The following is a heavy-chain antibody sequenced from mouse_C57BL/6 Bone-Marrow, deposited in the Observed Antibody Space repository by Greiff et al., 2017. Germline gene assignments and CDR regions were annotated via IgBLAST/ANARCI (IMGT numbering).Heavy chain of an antibody. CDR2: IDPSDSYT. V-gene: IGHV1-50*01. CDR3: ASYGGYYFDY. J-gene: IGHJ2*01. Sequence: VQLQQPGAELVKPGASVKLSCKASGYTFTSYWMQWVKQRPGPGLEWIGEIDPSDSYTNYNQKFTGKATLTVDTSSRTAYMQLSSLTSEDSAVYYCASYGGYYFDYWGQGTTLTVSS. D-gene: IGHD1-2*01. CDR1: GYTFTSYW.